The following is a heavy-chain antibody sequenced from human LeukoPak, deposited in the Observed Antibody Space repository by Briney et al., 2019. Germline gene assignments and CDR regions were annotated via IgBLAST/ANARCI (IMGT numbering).Heavy chain of an antibody. V-gene: IGHV1-18*01. CDR3: ARDKEWKYGMDV. J-gene: IGHJ6*02. D-gene: IGHD3-3*01. Sequence: ASVTVSCKASGYTFTSYGIIWVRQAPRQGLEWMGWISAYNGNTNYAQKLQGRVTMTTDTSTSTAYMELRSLRSDDTAVYYCARDKEWKYGMDVWGQGTTVTASS. CDR1: GYTFTSYG. CDR2: ISAYNGNT.